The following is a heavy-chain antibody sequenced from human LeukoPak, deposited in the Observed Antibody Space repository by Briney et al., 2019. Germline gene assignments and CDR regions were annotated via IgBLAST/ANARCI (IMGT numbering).Heavy chain of an antibody. Sequence: GGSLRLSCAASGFTFSSYSMNWVRQAPGKGLEWVSSISSSSSYIYYADSVKGRFTISRDNAKNSLYLQMNSLRAEDTAVYYCARSQSSTGTTRDWGQGTLVTVSS. J-gene: IGHJ4*02. D-gene: IGHD1-1*01. CDR3: ARSQSSTGTTRD. V-gene: IGHV3-21*01. CDR1: GFTFSSYS. CDR2: ISSSSSYI.